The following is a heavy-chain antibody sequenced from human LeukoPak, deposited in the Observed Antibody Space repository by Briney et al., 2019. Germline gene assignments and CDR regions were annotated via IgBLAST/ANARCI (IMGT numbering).Heavy chain of an antibody. CDR1: GGSISNYY. D-gene: IGHD3-22*01. V-gene: IGHV4-59*01. Sequence: SSETLSLTCTVSGGSISNYYWSWIRQPPGKGVEWIGYIYYSGSTNYNPSLKSRVTISVDTSKNQFSLKLSSVTAADTAVYYCAREVPPPAFYYDSSGYYFDYWGQGTLVTVSS. CDR3: AREVPPPAFYYDSSGYYFDY. CDR2: IYYSGST. J-gene: IGHJ4*02.